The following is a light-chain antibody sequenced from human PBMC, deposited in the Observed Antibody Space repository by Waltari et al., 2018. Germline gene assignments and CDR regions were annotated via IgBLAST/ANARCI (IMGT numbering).Light chain of an antibody. CDR1: QDIGTY. CDR2: DTS. V-gene: IGKV1-33*01. Sequence: DIQMTQSPCSLSASVGDSVTITFQASQDIGTYFNWFHQSPGKAPNLLIYDTSNLHTGVPLRFAGSGSGTLFSLTISSLRPEDSGTYYCQQYDTLPRAFGQGTKVEIK. J-gene: IGKJ1*01. CDR3: QQYDTLPRA.